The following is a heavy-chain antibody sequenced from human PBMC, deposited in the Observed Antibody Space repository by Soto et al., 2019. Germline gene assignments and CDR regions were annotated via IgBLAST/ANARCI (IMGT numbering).Heavy chain of an antibody. CDR1: GYTFTSYY. CDR2: INPSGGST. J-gene: IGHJ3*02. Sequence: DSVKVSCKASGYTFTSYYIHWVRQAPGQGLEWMGIINPSGGSTTYAQKFQGRVTMTRDTSTSTVYMELSSLRSEDTAVYYCTRAQSYGAFDTWGQGTMVTVSS. V-gene: IGHV1-46*03. CDR3: TRAQSYGAFDT. D-gene: IGHD4-17*01.